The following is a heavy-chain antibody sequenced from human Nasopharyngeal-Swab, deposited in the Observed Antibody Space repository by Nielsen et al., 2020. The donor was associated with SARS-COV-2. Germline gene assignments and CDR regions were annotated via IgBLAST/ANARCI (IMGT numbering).Heavy chain of an antibody. J-gene: IGHJ1*01. CDR3: AKGRGDIVVVPAAIPEYFRH. D-gene: IGHD2-2*01. V-gene: IGHV3-30*02. Sequence: VREAPGKGLGWVAFIRYDGTDIYYGDSVRGRFTISRDNSKNTLYLQVNSLRAEDTAVYYCAKGRGDIVVVPAAIPEYFRHWGQGTLVTVSS. CDR2: IRYDGTDI.